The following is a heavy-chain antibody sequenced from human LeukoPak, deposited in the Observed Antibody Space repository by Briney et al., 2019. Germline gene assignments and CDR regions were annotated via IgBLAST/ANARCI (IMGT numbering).Heavy chain of an antibody. CDR3: AKNLHSVIILSTLSDRFDP. CDR2: ISGSGVIT. V-gene: IGHV3-23*01. D-gene: IGHD2/OR15-2a*01. CDR1: GFTFSNSA. Sequence: GGPLRLSCAASGFTFSNSAMTWVRQPPGKGLEWVADISGSGVITNYADSVRGRFIISRDNSNNMLYLQMNTLRDDDTAVYFCAKNLHSVIILSTLSDRFDPWGQGSLVTVSS. J-gene: IGHJ5*02.